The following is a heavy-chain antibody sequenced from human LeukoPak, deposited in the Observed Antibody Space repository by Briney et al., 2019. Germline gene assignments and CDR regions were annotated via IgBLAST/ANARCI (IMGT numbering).Heavy chain of an antibody. Sequence: GGSLRLSCAASEFTSSSYWMSWVRQAPGKGLEWVSAISGSGGSTYYADSVKGRFTISRDNSKNTLYLQMNSLRAEDTAVYYCAKVSYYYGSGSYSPSYFGYWGQGTLVTVSS. J-gene: IGHJ4*02. CDR2: ISGSGGST. CDR3: AKVSYYYGSGSYSPSYFGY. V-gene: IGHV3-23*01. CDR1: EFTSSSYW. D-gene: IGHD3-10*01.